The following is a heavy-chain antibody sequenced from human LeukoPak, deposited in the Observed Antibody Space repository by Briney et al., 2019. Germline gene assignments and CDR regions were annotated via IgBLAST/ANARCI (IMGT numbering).Heavy chain of an antibody. Sequence: PGGSLRLSCAASGFXFSSYWIHWARQGPGKGLVWVSHINSDGSITSYADSVKGRFTISRDNAKNTLYLQMNSLRAEDTAVYYCARDRIRSYYFDYWGQGTLVTVSS. CDR3: ARDRIRSYYFDY. CDR1: GFXFSSYW. D-gene: IGHD3-16*02. V-gene: IGHV3-74*01. J-gene: IGHJ4*02. CDR2: INSDGSIT.